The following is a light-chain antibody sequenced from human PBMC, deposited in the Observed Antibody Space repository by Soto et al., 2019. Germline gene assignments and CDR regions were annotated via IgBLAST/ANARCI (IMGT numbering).Light chain of an antibody. Sequence: QSALTQPASVSGSPGQSITISCTGTSSDVGGFKYVSWYQQHPRKAPKLMIYEVTNRPSGVSNRFSGSKSGNTASLTISGLQAEDEAEYYCSSYSSSSTDVVFGGGTKLTVL. V-gene: IGLV2-14*01. J-gene: IGLJ2*01. CDR1: SSDVGGFKY. CDR3: SSYSSSSTDVV. CDR2: EVT.